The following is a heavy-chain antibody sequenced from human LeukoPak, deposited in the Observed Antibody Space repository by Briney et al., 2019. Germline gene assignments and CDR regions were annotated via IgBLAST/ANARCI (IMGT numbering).Heavy chain of an antibody. J-gene: IGHJ6*03. D-gene: IGHD1-26*01. CDR1: GGSVSSGGYY. V-gene: IGHV4-31*03. Sequence: SETLSLTCTVSGGSVSSGGYYWSWIRQHPERGLEWIGYIYYTGSTYYNPSLESRLTISLGTSTNQFSLKLGSVTAADTAMYYCATTAYYYYVDVWGKGTTVTVSS. CDR2: IYYTGST. CDR3: ATTAYYYYVDV.